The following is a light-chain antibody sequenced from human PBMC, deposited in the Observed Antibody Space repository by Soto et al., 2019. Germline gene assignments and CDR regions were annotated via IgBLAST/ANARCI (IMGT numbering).Light chain of an antibody. Sequence: QSALTQPPSASGSPGQSVTISCTGTSSDVGGYNYVSWYQQHPGKAPKLMIYEVSKRPSGLPDRFSGSKSGNTASLTVSGLQAEDEADYYCSSYAGSNKVFGTGTQLTVL. J-gene: IGLJ1*01. CDR1: SSDVGGYNY. CDR2: EVS. V-gene: IGLV2-8*01. CDR3: SSYAGSNKV.